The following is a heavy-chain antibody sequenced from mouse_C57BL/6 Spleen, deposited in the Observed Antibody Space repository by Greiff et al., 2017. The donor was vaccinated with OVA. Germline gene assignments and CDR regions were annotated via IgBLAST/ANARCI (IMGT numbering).Heavy chain of an antibody. CDR2: IDPSDSYT. D-gene: IGHD1-1*01. Sequence: QVQLKQPGAELVMPGASVKLSCKASGYTFTSYWMHWVKQRPGQGLEWIGEIDPSDSYTNYNQKFNGKSTLTVDKSSSTAYMQLSGLTSEDSAVYYCARSIHYYGSPYFDDWGQGTTLTVSS. CDR3: ARSIHYYGSPYFDD. V-gene: IGHV1-69*01. J-gene: IGHJ2*01. CDR1: GYTFTSYW.